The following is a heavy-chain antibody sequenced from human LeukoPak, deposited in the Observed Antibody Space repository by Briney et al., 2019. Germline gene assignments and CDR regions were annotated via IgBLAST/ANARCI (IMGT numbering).Heavy chain of an antibody. Sequence: PGGSLRLSCAASGFIFSSAWMTWVRQAPGKGLEWVGHIKNKTNGGTTDYAAPVKGSFIISRDDSKNTLYLQMNSLRTEDTAVYYCARGFCSSSSCYQGPFDFWGQGTLVTVSS. CDR1: GFIFSSAW. V-gene: IGHV3-15*01. CDR3: ARGFCSSSSCYQGPFDF. CDR2: IKNKTNGGTT. J-gene: IGHJ4*02. D-gene: IGHD2-2*01.